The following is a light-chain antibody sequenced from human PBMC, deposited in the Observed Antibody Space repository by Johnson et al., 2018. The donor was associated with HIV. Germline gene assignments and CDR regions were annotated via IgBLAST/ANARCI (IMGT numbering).Light chain of an antibody. V-gene: IGLV1-51*02. CDR1: SSNIGNNY. CDR2: ENN. J-gene: IGLJ1*01. CDR3: GTWDSSLSAGGV. Sequence: QLVLTQPPSVSAAPGQKVTISCSGSSSNIGNNYVSWYQQLPGTAPKLLIYENNKRPSGIPDRFSGYKSGTSATLGITGLQTGDEADYYCGTWDSSLSAGGVFGTGTKVTVL.